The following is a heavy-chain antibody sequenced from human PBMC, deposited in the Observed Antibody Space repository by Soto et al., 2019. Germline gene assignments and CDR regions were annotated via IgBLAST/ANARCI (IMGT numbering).Heavy chain of an antibody. CDR3: AREYSGYEDAFDI. J-gene: IGHJ3*02. CDR1: GYTFTSYG. V-gene: IGHV1-69*04. CDR2: IIPILGIA. Sequence: GASVKVSCKASGYTFTSYGISWVRQAPGQGLEWMGRIIPILGIANYAQKFQGRVTITADKSTSTAYMELSSLRSEDTAVYYCAREYSGYEDAFDISGQGTMVTVSS. D-gene: IGHD5-12*01.